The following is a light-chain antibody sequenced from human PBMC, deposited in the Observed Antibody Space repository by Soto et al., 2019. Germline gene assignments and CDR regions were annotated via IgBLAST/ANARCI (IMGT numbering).Light chain of an antibody. CDR1: QSVSSSY. CDR3: QQYGSSPLFP. J-gene: IGKJ3*01. V-gene: IGKV3-20*01. CDR2: DAS. Sequence: EIVLTQSPGTLSLSPGGRATLSCRASQSVSSSYLAWYQQKPGQAPRLLIYDASSRATGIPDRFSGSGSGTAFTLTISRLEPEDFAVYYCQQYGSSPLFPFGPGTKVDIK.